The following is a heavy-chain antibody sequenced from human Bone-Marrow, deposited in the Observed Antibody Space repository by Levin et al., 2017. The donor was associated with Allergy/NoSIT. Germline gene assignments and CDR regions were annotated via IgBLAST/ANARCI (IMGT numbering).Heavy chain of an antibody. J-gene: IGHJ4*02. CDR3: AKATSGSHDYGDYGVDY. CDR2: ISGSGGST. CDR1: GFTFSSYA. V-gene: IGHV3-23*01. D-gene: IGHD4-17*01. Sequence: GESLKISCTASGFTFSSYAMSWVRQAPGKGLEWVSAISGSGGSTYYADSVKGRFTISRDNSKNTLYLQMNSLRAEDTAVYYCAKATSGSHDYGDYGVDYWGQGTLVTVSS.